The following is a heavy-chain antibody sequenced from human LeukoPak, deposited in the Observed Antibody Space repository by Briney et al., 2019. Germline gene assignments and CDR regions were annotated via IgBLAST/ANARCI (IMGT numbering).Heavy chain of an antibody. Sequence: AGGSLRLSCAASGFTVSSNYMSWVRQAPGKGLEWVSGINWNGGSTGYADSVKGRFTISRDNAKNSLYLQMNSLRAEDTALYHCARSATYADYYYMDVWGKGTTVTISS. CDR2: INWNGGST. J-gene: IGHJ6*03. CDR3: ARSATYADYYYMDV. D-gene: IGHD3-16*01. V-gene: IGHV3-20*01. CDR1: GFTVSSNY.